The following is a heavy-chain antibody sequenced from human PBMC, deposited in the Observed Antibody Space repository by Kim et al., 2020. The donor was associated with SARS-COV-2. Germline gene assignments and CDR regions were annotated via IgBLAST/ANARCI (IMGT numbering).Heavy chain of an antibody. V-gene: IGHV1-3*01. Sequence: ASVKVSCKASGYTFTSYAMHWVRQAPGQRLEWMGWINAGNGNTKYSQKFQGRVTITRDTSASTAYMELSSLRSEDTAVYYCATRIAAAGTFVVGLDYWGQGTLVTVSS. CDR1: GYTFTSYA. CDR2: INAGNGNT. D-gene: IGHD6-13*01. CDR3: ATRIAAAGTFVVGLDY. J-gene: IGHJ4*02.